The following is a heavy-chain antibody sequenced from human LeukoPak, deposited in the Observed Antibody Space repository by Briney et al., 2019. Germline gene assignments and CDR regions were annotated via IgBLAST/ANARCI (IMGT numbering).Heavy chain of an antibody. Sequence: SQTLSLTCTVSGGSISSGGYYWSWIRQHPGKGLEWIGYIYYSGSTYYNPSLKSRVTISVDTSKNQFSLKLSSVTAADTAVYYCARGVVVVPATTYYGMDVWGQGTTVTVSS. CDR3: ARGVVVVPATTYYGMDV. D-gene: IGHD2-2*01. V-gene: IGHV4-31*03. J-gene: IGHJ6*02. CDR2: IYYSGST. CDR1: GGSISSGGYY.